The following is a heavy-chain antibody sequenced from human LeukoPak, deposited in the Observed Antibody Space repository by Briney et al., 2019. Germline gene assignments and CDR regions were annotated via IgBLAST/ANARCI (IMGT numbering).Heavy chain of an antibody. J-gene: IGHJ4*02. Sequence: RSETLSLSCAVSGGSLSPHYWSWIRRPLGKGLGWIGEINNRGTTNYSPSLRGRATISVDTSKNQFSLRLTSVTAADTAIYYCARVPLWWLTPFDFWGQGTLANVSS. CDR1: GGSLSPHY. V-gene: IGHV4-34*01. D-gene: IGHD5-12*01. CDR3: ARVPLWWLTPFDF. CDR2: INNRGTT.